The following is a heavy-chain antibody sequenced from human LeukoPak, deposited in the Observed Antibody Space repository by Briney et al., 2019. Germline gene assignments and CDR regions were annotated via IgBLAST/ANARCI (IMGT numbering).Heavy chain of an antibody. CDR1: GFTFSSYA. Sequence: PVGSLRLSCAASGFTFSSYAMSWVRQAPGKGLEWVSAISGSGGSTYYADSVKGRFTISRDNSKNTLYLQMNSLRAEDTAVYYCAKAGVHLEGFRNDYWGQGTLVTVSS. CDR2: ISGSGGST. J-gene: IGHJ4*02. V-gene: IGHV3-23*01. CDR3: AKAGVHLEGFRNDY. D-gene: IGHD3-3*01.